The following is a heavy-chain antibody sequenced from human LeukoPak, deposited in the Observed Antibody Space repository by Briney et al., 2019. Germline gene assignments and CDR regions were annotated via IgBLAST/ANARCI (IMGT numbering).Heavy chain of an antibody. D-gene: IGHD5-18*01. Sequence: SQTLSLTCAIPGDNVSSISAPWNWIRQSQSRGLEWLGRTYYRSKWYNDYAVSVKSRITINPDTSKNQFSLQLNSVTPGDTAVYYCARGWSGVYSYGQYYHYYMHVLGKGTTVTVSS. CDR2: TYYRSKWYN. J-gene: IGHJ6*03. CDR1: GDNVSSISAP. V-gene: IGHV6-1*01. CDR3: ARGWSGVYSYGQYYHYYMHV.